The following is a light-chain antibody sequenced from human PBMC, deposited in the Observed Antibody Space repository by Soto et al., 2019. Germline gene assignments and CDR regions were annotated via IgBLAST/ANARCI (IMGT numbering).Light chain of an antibody. Sequence: EIVLTQSPGTLSLSPGERATLSCRASQSVSSSYLAWYQQKPGQAPRLLIYGESSRATGIPDRFSGSGSGTDFTLTISRLEPEDFAVYYCQQYGSSPLMYTFGQGTKLEIK. V-gene: IGKV3-20*01. CDR3: QQYGSSPLMYT. J-gene: IGKJ2*01. CDR1: QSVSSSY. CDR2: GES.